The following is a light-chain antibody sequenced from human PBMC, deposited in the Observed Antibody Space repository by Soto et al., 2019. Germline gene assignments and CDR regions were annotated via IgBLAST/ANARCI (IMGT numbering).Light chain of an antibody. CDR3: QQSYSTPPYT. CDR1: QGINTF. Sequence: IQLTQSPSSLSASVGDRVTITCRASQGINTFLAWYQQKAGKAPKLLIYAASTLQSGVPSRFSGSGSGTDFTLTISSLQSEDFATYYCQQSYSTPPYTFGQGTKLDMK. J-gene: IGKJ2*01. V-gene: IGKV1-9*01. CDR2: AAS.